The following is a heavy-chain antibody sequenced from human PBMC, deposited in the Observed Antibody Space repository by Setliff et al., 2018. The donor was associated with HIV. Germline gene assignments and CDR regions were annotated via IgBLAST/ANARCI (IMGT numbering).Heavy chain of an antibody. V-gene: IGHV3-15*01. J-gene: IGHJ5*02. CDR1: GFTFTSAW. CDR3: AVSPDGDCATTKCANWFDP. CDR2: IKSEFNGGTT. Sequence: PGGSLRLSCAASGFTFTSAWMTWVRQAPGKGLEWVGHIKSEFNGGTTDYAAPVKGRFTISRDDSRNTVYLQMNSLRTEDTAVYFCAVSPDGDCATTKCANWFDPWGQGTRVTVSS. D-gene: IGHD4-17*01.